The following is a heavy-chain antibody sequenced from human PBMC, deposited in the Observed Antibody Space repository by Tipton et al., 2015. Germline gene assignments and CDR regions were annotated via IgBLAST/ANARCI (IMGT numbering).Heavy chain of an antibody. J-gene: IGHJ6*02. CDR3: ARDLEHGVDV. Sequence: TLSLTCTVSGGSVSSGSAYHWGWIRQPPGKGLEWIGYISFSDTTHYNPSLKSRITISLNTSKNQFSLKMSSVTAADTAVYFCARDLEHGVDVWGQGTTVTVS. CDR1: GGSVSSGSAYH. D-gene: IGHD1/OR15-1a*01. V-gene: IGHV4-61*01. CDR2: ISFSDTT.